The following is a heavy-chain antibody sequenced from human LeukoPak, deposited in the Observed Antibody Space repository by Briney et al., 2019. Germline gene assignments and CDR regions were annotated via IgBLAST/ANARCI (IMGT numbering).Heavy chain of an antibody. CDR2: INPNSGDT. CDR3: AKDSGGSGYWFDP. D-gene: IGHD3-10*01. V-gene: IGHV1-2*02. CDR1: GYTFTVYY. J-gene: IGHJ5*02. Sequence: ASVKVSCKASGYTFTVYYIHWVRQAPGQGPEWMGWINPNSGDTNYAQKFQGRVTMTRDTSISTAYMELSRLRSDDTAVYHCAKDSGGSGYWFDPWGQGTLVTVSS.